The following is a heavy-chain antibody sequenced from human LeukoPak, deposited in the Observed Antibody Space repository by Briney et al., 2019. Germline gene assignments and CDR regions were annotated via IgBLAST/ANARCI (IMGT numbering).Heavy chain of an antibody. J-gene: IGHJ4*02. CDR3: ARDWYSSGWYCDY. D-gene: IGHD6-19*01. CDR2: IYHSGST. CDR1: GYSISSGYY. Sequence: SETLSLTCAVSGYSISSGYYWGWIRQPPGKGVEWIGSIYHSGSTYYNPSLKSRVTISVDTSKNQFSLKLSSVTAADTAVYYCARDWYSSGWYCDYWGQGTLVTVSS. V-gene: IGHV4-38-2*02.